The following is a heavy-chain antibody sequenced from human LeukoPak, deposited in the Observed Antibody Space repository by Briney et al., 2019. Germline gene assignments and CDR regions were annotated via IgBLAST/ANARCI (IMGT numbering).Heavy chain of an antibody. CDR1: GFTFSSSA. D-gene: IGHD5-12*01. CDR2: IGSDDIT. J-gene: IGHJ4*02. Sequence: PRGSLRLSCVVSGFTFSSSAMSWVRQAPGKGLNWVSAIGSDDITYYADSVKGRFTISRDNSKNTLYLHMNSLRAEDTAVYYCARGYSGYDYYFDYWGQGILVTVSS. V-gene: IGHV3-23*01. CDR3: ARGYSGYDYYFDY.